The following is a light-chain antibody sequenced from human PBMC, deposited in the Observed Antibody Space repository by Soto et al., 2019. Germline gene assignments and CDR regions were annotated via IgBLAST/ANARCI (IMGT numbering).Light chain of an antibody. Sequence: EIVLTQSPATLSLSPGERATLSCRASQSVSNDLGWYQQKPGQAPRHLIYDASNRATAIRARFSGSGSVTDFTLTLSRPEPEDFAVYYCQKSGTFGQGTLLEIK. CDR2: DAS. CDR3: QKSGT. J-gene: IGKJ5*01. CDR1: QSVSND. V-gene: IGKV3-11*01.